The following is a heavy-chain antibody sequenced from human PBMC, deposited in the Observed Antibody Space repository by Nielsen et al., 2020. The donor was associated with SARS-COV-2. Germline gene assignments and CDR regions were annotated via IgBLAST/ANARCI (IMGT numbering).Heavy chain of an antibody. V-gene: IGHV4-59*01. CDR1: GGSMDYYY. J-gene: IGHJ4*02. CDR2: LYYTGNI. D-gene: IGHD5-24*01. CDR3: VRIDMATISVDY. Sequence: SETLSLTCSVSGGSMDYYYWAWIRQPPGKGLEWIGYLYYTGNINYNPSLESRVTISIDTSQNHFSLRLNSVTAADTAVYYCVRIDMATISVDYWGRGTLVSVSS.